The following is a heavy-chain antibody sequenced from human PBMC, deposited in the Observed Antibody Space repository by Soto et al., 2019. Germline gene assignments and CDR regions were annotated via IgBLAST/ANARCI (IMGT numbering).Heavy chain of an antibody. CDR1: GYSISSGYY. J-gene: IGHJ5*02. CDR2: IHGSGNT. Sequence: SETLSLTCAVSGYSISSGYYWSWIRQPAGKGLEWIARIHGSGNTIYNPSVKSRVTMSVDTSKNQFSLRLNSVTAADAAVYYCARDMAEYPYNWFDPWGQGILVTVSS. D-gene: IGHD3-10*01. V-gene: IGHV4-4*07. CDR3: ARDMAEYPYNWFDP.